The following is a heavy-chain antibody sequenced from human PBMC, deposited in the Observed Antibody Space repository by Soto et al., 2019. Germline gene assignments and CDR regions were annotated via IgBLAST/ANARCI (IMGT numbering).Heavy chain of an antibody. D-gene: IGHD2-21*02. CDR3: AREVVTTSYNNWFDP. CDR1: GFIFSSYS. J-gene: IGHJ5*02. Sequence: PGGSLRLSCAASGFIFSSYSMNWVRQAPGKGLEWVSYISSSSSTIYYADSVKGRFTISRDNAKNSLYLQMNSLRAEDTAVYYCAREVVTTSYNNWFDPWGQGTLVTVSS. V-gene: IGHV3-48*01. CDR2: ISSSSSTI.